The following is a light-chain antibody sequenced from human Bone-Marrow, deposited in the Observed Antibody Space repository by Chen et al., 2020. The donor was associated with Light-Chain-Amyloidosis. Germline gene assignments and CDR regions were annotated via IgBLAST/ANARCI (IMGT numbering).Light chain of an antibody. Sequence: SYEPTQPPSVSVAPGQTASLTCSGDDLPTKYAYWYQQKPGQAPVLVIHRDTERPSGISERFSGSSSGTTATLTISGVQAEDEADYHCQSADSSGTYEVIFGGGTKLTV. CDR3: QSADSSGTYEVI. J-gene: IGLJ2*01. CDR1: DLPTKY. V-gene: IGLV3-25*03. CDR2: RDT.